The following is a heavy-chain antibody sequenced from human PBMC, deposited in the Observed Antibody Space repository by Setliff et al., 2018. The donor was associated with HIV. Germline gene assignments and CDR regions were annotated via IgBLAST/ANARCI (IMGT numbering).Heavy chain of an antibody. D-gene: IGHD6-19*01. CDR3: ARLGAGGSGWYSGWFDP. Sequence: GASVKVSCKASGGTFSSYAISWVRQAPGQGLEWMGGIIPIFGTANYAQKFQGRVTITADESTSTAYMELSSLRSEDTAVYYCARLGAGGSGWYSGWFDPWGQRTLVTVSS. CDR2: IIPIFGTA. CDR1: GGTFSSYA. J-gene: IGHJ5*02. V-gene: IGHV1-69*13.